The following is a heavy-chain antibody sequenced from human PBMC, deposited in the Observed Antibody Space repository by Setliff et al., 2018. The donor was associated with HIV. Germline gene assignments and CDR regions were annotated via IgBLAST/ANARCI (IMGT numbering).Heavy chain of an antibody. Sequence: VKVSCKASGYTFTTYSFTWVRQAPGQGLEWMGWISAFNGNTNYAQKLQGRFTMTTDTSTSTAYMELRSLRSDDTAVYYCARGGYGWGDLGPVLDYWGQGTLVTVSS. J-gene: IGHJ4*02. V-gene: IGHV1-18*01. CDR2: ISAFNGNT. CDR1: GYTFTTYS. D-gene: IGHD5-12*01. CDR3: ARGGYGWGDLGPVLDY.